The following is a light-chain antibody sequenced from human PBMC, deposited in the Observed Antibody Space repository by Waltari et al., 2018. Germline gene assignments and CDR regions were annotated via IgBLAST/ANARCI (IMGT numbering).Light chain of an antibody. CDR1: QSVSSSY. V-gene: IGKV3-20*01. CDR3: QQYGSSPLYT. CDR2: GAS. J-gene: IGKJ2*01. Sequence: EIVLTQSPGTLYLSPGERATLSCRASQSVSSSYLAWYQQKPGQAPRVLIYGASRRATGIPDRFSCSGSGTDVTLTISRLEPEDFAVYYCQQYGSSPLYTFGQGTKLEIK.